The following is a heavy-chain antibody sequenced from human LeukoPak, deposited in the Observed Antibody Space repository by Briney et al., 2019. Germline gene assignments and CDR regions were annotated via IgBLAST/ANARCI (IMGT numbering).Heavy chain of an antibody. CDR1: GYTFTGYY. Sequence: ASVKVSCKASGYTFTGYYIHWGRRAPGQGLEWMGWINPNSGGTNYAQKFQGRVTMIRDTSISTAYMELSRLRSDDTAVYYCARGTSTDYFDYWGQGTLVTVSS. CDR3: ARGTSTDYFDY. CDR2: INPNSGGT. V-gene: IGHV1-2*02. J-gene: IGHJ4*02.